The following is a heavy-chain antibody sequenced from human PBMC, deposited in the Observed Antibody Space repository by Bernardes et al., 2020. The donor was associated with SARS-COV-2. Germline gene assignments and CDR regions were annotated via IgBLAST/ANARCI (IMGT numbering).Heavy chain of an antibody. CDR1: GFTFSSYS. Sequence: GYLRLAWSASGFTFSSYSMNWVRQAPGKGLEWVSSISSSSSNIYYADSVKGRFTISRDNAKNSLYLQMNSLRAEDTAVYYCAKDRSPTRHVGSLWSGYESPNYYCAMDVWGQGATVTVSS. CDR3: AKDRSPTRHVGSLWSGYESPNYYCAMDV. V-gene: IGHV3-21*01. J-gene: IGHJ6*02. CDR2: ISSSSSNI. D-gene: IGHD3-3*01.